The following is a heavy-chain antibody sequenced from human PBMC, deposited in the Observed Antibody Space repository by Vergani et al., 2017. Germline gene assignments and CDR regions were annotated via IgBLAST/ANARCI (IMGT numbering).Heavy chain of an antibody. CDR1: GFTFSSYS. V-gene: IGHV3-21*01. CDR2: ISSSSSYI. Sequence: EVQLVESGGGLVKPGGSLRLSCAASGFTFSSYSMNWVRQAPGKGLEWVSSISSSSSYIYYADSVKGRFTISRDNAKNSLYLQMNSLRAEDTAVYYCARDPADYGGNPIVGYYYYGMDVWGQGTTVTVSS. CDR3: ARDPADYGGNPIVGYYYYGMDV. J-gene: IGHJ6*02. D-gene: IGHD4-23*01.